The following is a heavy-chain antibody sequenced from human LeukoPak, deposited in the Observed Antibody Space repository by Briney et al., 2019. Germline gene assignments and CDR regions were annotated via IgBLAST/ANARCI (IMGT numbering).Heavy chain of an antibody. Sequence: GGSLRLSCAASGFTFSNYAMSWVRQAPGKGLEWVSAISASGGRTYYADSVKGRFTISRDYSKNTMYQQMNSLRAEDTAVYYCAKAGGSSWYDAWGQGILVTVSS. J-gene: IGHJ5*02. D-gene: IGHD6-13*01. V-gene: IGHV3-23*01. CDR2: ISASGGRT. CDR1: GFTFSNYA. CDR3: AKAGGSSWYDA.